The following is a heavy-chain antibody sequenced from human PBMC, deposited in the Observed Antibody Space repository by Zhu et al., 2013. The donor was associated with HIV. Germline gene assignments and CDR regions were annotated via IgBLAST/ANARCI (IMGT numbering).Heavy chain of an antibody. Sequence: VQLQESGPGLVKPSETLSLTCAVSGYSISSGYVLGLDPAAPRKGLEWIGSIYHSGSTYYNPSLKSRVTISVDTSKNQFSLKLSSVTAADTAVYYCARLHAYPNSDIVVVPAATGFDYWGQGTLVTVSS. CDR1: GYSISSGYV. J-gene: IGHJ4*02. D-gene: IGHD2-2*01. CDR2: IYHSGST. V-gene: IGHV4-38-2*01. CDR3: ARLHAYPNSDIVVVPAATGFDY.